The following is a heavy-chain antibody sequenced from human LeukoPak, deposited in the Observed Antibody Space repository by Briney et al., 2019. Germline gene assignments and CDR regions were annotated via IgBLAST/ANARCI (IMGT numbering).Heavy chain of an antibody. CDR3: ARESHYESSGYYYAFDY. CDR1: GGSISSYY. D-gene: IGHD3-22*01. Sequence: SETLSLTCTVSGGSISSYYWSWIRQPAGKGLEWIGRIYTSGSTNYNPSLKSRVTMSVDTSKNQFSLKLSSVTAADTAVYYCARESHYESSGYYYAFDYWGQGTLVTVSS. J-gene: IGHJ4*02. CDR2: IYTSGST. V-gene: IGHV4-4*07.